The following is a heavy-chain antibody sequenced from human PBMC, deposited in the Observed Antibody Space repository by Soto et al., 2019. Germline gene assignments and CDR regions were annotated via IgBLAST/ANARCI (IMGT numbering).Heavy chain of an antibody. V-gene: IGHV3-66*01. CDR1: GFVASVNY. CDR3: VRENYYYGMDV. Sequence: EVQLEESGGTLVQPGGSLRLSCAASGFVASVNYMSWVRQTPGKGLEWVSAINNAYSTFYADSVKGRFTISRDNSKNTVYLQMNSLRVEDTAMYYCVRENYYYGMDVWGQGTAVTVSS. CDR2: INNAYST. J-gene: IGHJ6*02.